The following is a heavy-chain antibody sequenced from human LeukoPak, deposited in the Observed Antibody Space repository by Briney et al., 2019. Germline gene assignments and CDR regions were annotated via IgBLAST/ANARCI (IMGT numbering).Heavy chain of an antibody. CDR2: ITFISSYV. J-gene: IGHJ6*03. D-gene: IGHD1-26*01. V-gene: IGHV3-21*04. CDR3: ARDPYSGNYGDHYYYYMDV. CDR1: GFTFSSYN. Sequence: GGSLRLSCAASGFTFSSYNMNWARQAPGKGREWISSITFISSYVFYADSVKGRFTISRDNAKNSLYLQMNSLTVEDSAIYYCARDPYSGNYGDHYYYYMDVWGKGTTVTISS.